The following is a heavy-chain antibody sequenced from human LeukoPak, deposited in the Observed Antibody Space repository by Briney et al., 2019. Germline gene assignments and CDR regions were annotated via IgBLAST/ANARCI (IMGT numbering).Heavy chain of an antibody. CDR2: IYTSGST. Sequence: PSETLSLTCTVSGGSISSYYWSWIRQPAGQGLEWIGRIYTSGSTNYNPSLKSRVTMSVDTSKNQFSLKLSSVTAADTAVYYCARETFSMVRGLKNWFDPWGQGTLVTVSS. V-gene: IGHV4-4*07. CDR1: GGSISSYY. D-gene: IGHD3-10*01. CDR3: ARETFSMVRGLKNWFDP. J-gene: IGHJ5*02.